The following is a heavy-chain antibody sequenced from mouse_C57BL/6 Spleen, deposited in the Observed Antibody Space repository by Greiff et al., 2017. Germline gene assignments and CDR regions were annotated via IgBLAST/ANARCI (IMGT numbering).Heavy chain of an antibody. CDR1: GYTFTDYN. V-gene: IGHV1-22*01. CDR2: INPNNGGT. Sequence: EVQLQESGPELVKPGASVKMSCKASGYTFTDYNMHWVKQSHGKSLEWIGYINPNNGGTSYNQKFKGKATLSVNKSSSTAYMALRSLTSEDSAVYYCARVLLRGHFDVWGTGTTVTVSS. D-gene: IGHD1-1*01. J-gene: IGHJ1*03. CDR3: ARVLLRGHFDV.